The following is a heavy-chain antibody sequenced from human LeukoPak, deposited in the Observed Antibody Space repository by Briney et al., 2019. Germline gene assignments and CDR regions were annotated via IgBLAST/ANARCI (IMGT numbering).Heavy chain of an antibody. CDR2: IYYSGST. J-gene: IGHJ3*02. Sequence: PSETLSLTCTVSGGSISSYYWSWIRQPPGKGLEWIGYIYYSGSTNYNPSLKSRVTISVDTSKNQFSLKLSSVTAADTAVYYCAGGYSSGYPDAFDIWGQGTVVTVSS. V-gene: IGHV4-59*01. D-gene: IGHD3-22*01. CDR3: AGGYSSGYPDAFDI. CDR1: GGSISSYY.